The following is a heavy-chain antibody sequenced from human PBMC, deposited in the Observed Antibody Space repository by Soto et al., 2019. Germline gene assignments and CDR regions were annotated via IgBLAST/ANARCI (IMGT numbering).Heavy chain of an antibody. CDR2: ISYDGTNK. CDR3: ANDVWRGWRGDY. J-gene: IGHJ4*02. D-gene: IGHD2-15*01. CDR1: GFTFSSYG. Sequence: QVQLVESGGGVVQPGRSLRLSCAASGFTFSSYGMHWVRQAPGKGLEWVAVISYDGTNKYYADSVKGRFTISRDNSKNTRYLEMNSLRADDTAVYYCANDVWRGWRGDYWGQGTLVTVSS. V-gene: IGHV3-30*18.